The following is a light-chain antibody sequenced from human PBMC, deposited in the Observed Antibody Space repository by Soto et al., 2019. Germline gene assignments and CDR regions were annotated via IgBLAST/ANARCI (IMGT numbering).Light chain of an antibody. Sequence: DIQMTQSPSSLSASVGDRVTITCRASQSISSYLNWYQQKPGKAPKLLIYAASTLQSGVPSRFSGSGSGTDFTLTISSLLPEDFATYYCQQSYSTPRTFGQGTKLEIK. CDR1: QSISSY. V-gene: IGKV1-39*01. J-gene: IGKJ2*01. CDR3: QQSYSTPRT. CDR2: AAS.